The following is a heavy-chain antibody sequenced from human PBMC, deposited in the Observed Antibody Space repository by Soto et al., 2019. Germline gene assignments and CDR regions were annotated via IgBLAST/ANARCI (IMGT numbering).Heavy chain of an antibody. CDR2: IFYSGST. CDR1: GDSLNSGDYY. D-gene: IGHD2-2*03. V-gene: IGHV4-30-4*01. CDR3: VRALGRITWIV. J-gene: IGHJ6*02. Sequence: PSETLSLTCTVSGDSLNSGDYYWSWLRQPPGKGLEWIGYIFYSGSTHFNPSLKSRLSMSVDTTKNQFSLKLSSVTAADTAVYFCVRALGRITWIVWGQGTTVTVSS.